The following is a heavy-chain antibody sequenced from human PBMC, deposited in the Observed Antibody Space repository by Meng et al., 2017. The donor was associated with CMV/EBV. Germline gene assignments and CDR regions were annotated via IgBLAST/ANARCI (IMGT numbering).Heavy chain of an antibody. Sequence: GSLRPSCAVYGGSFSGYYWSGIRQPPGKGLEWIGEINHSGSTNYNPSLKSRVTISVDTSKNQFSLKLSSVTAADTAVYYCARVPTVTTSAYFDYWGQGTLVTVSS. V-gene: IGHV4-34*01. CDR2: INHSGST. J-gene: IGHJ4*02. CDR1: GGSFSGYY. D-gene: IGHD4-17*01. CDR3: ARVPTVTTSAYFDY.